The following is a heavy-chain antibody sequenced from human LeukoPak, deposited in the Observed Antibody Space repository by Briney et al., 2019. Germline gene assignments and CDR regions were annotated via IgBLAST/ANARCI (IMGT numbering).Heavy chain of an antibody. J-gene: IGHJ3*02. CDR1: GGSISSGGYY. V-gene: IGHV4-30-2*01. Sequence: SETLSLTCTVSGGSISSGGYYWSWIRQPPGKGPEWIGYIYHSGSTYYNPSLKSRVTISVDRSKNQFSLKLSSVTAADTAVYYCARVNYDSSGYYRAFDIWGQGTMVTVSS. CDR3: ARVNYDSSGYYRAFDI. CDR2: IYHSGST. D-gene: IGHD3-22*01.